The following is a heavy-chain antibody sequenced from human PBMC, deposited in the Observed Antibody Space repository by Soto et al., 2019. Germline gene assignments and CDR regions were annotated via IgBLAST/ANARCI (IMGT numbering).Heavy chain of an antibody. CDR2: ISSSGSFT. V-gene: IGHV3-21*01. CDR1: GFTFSSDS. CDR3: ARDPPTGTTLDWFDS. D-gene: IGHD1-7*01. J-gene: IGHJ5*01. Sequence: ESGGGPVKPGGSLRLSCAASGFTFSSDSMGWVRQAPGKGLEWVSSISSSGSFTNYADSVKGRFTISRDNAKNSLYLQMSSLKDEDTAVYYCARDPPTGTTLDWFDSWGQGTLVTVSS.